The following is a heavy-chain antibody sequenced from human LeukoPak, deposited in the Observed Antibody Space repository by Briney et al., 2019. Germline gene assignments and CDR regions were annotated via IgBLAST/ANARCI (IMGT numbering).Heavy chain of an antibody. V-gene: IGHV3-23*01. Sequence: PGGSLRLSCAASGFTFSNYAMSWVRQAPGKGLEWVSTISGIGGNISHADAVKGRFTISRDNSKNTLHLQMSSLRAEDTAVFYCAKLRGSSFGAFDIWGQGTKVTVS. CDR2: ISGIGGNI. CDR3: AKLRGSSFGAFDI. J-gene: IGHJ3*02. D-gene: IGHD1-26*01. CDR1: GFTFSNYA.